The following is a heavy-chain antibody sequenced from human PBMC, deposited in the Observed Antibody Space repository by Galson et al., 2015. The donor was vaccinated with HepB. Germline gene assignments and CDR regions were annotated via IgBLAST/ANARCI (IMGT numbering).Heavy chain of an antibody. V-gene: IGHV3-23*01. CDR1: GFSFHNYA. CDR3: TTDQLGWELLSGYLDY. J-gene: IGHJ4*02. CDR2: VSDSL. Sequence: SLRLSCAATGFSFHNYAMSWVRQAPGKGLEWVSTVSDSLYYADSVKGRFTISRDDSKNTLYLQMSSLKTEDTAVYYCTTDQLGWELLSGYLDYWGQGTLVTVSS. D-gene: IGHD1-26*01.